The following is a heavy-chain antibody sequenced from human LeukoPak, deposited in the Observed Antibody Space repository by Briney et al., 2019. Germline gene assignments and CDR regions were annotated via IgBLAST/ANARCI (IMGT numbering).Heavy chain of an antibody. CDR1: GFTFNSYE. Sequence: QSGGSLRLSCAASGFTFNSYEMNWVRQAPGKGLEWVSYISSSGSTIYYADSVKGRFTISRDNAKNSLYLQMSSLRAEDTAVYYCARDDTAGDYYMDVWGKGTTVTVSS. CDR2: ISSSGSTI. J-gene: IGHJ6*03. V-gene: IGHV3-48*03. CDR3: ARDDTAGDYYMDV. D-gene: IGHD5-18*01.